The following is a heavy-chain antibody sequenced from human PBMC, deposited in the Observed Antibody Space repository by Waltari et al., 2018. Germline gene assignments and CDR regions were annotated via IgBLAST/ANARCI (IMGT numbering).Heavy chain of an antibody. CDR1: GGSFRRYW. CDR2: INGNSGST. D-gene: IGHD3-22*01. J-gene: IGHJ6*02. CDR3: ARGYCAGSGCYGNYGLDS. Sequence: QVQLQESGPGLVKPSETLSLTCDVSGGSFRRYWWTWMRQPPGTGLEWIGEINGNSGSTNYNPSLKSRVTISKDASKNQFSLKLSSVTAADTAVYYCARGYCAGSGCYGNYGLDSWGQGVVVTVSS. V-gene: IGHV4-59*12.